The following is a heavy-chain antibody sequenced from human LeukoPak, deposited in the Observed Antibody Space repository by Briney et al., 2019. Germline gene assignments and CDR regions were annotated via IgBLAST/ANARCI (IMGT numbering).Heavy chain of an antibody. CDR1: GGSFSGHY. V-gene: IGHV4-59*08. CDR2: IHYSGTT. D-gene: IGHD3-10*01. Sequence: PSETLSLTCAVYGGSFSGHYWSWTRQPPGKGLEWIGFIHYSGTTNYNPSLKSRLTISLDTSNTQFSLKLSSVTAADTAIYYCARHYVFVVGGSSFDYWGRGTLVTVSS. J-gene: IGHJ4*02. CDR3: ARHYVFVVGGSSFDY.